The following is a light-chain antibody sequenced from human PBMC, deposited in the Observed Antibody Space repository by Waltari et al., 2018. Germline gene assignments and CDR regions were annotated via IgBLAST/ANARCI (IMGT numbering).Light chain of an antibody. V-gene: IGLV2-23*02. J-gene: IGLJ3*02. CDR2: EVN. CDR1: SSDVGSYNL. Sequence: QSALTQPASVSGSPGQSITISCTGTSSDVGSYNLVSWYQQHPGKAPKLMIYEVNKRPSVVSNRFSGSKSGNTASLTISGLQAEDEADYYCYSYAGLSTVVFGGGTKLTVL. CDR3: YSYAGLSTVV.